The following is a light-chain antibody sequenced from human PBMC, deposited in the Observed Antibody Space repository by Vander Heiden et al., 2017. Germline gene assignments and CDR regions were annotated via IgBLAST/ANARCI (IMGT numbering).Light chain of an antibody. CDR1: TSDVGGYDH. CDR2: AVS. V-gene: IGLV2-14*03. Sequence: QSALTQPASVSGSPGQSITISCTGTTSDVGGYDHVSWYQQHPGNAPKLLIYAVSNRPSGVSSRFSGSKSGSTASLTISGLQAEDEAHDYCSSYTSVTTLLFGGGTKLTVL. CDR3: SSYTSVTTLL. J-gene: IGLJ2*01.